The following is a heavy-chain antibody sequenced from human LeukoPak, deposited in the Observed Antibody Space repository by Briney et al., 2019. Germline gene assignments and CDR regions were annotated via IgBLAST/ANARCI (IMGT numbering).Heavy chain of an antibody. CDR1: GFTFSRCA. J-gene: IGHJ4*02. CDR2: ISGGST. Sequence: GGTLRLSCAASGFTFSRCAMNWVRQAPGKGLEWVSVISGGSTYYADSVKGRFTISRDNSKNTLYLQMNNLRAEDTAVYYCTKRVPDYWGQGTLVTVSS. CDR3: TKRVPDY. V-gene: IGHV3-23*01.